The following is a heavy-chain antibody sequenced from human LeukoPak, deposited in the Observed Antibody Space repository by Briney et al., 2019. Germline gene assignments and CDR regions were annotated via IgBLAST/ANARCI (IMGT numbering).Heavy chain of an antibody. J-gene: IGHJ5*02. Sequence: GGSLRLSCAASGFTFSSYAMSWVRQAPGKGLEWVSAISGSGGSTYYADSVKGRFTISRDNSKNTLYLQMNSLRAEDTAVYYCAKDPIYGSGSSNWFDPWGQGTLVTVSS. CDR3: AKDPIYGSGSSNWFDP. D-gene: IGHD3-10*01. CDR2: ISGSGGST. V-gene: IGHV3-23*01. CDR1: GFTFSSYA.